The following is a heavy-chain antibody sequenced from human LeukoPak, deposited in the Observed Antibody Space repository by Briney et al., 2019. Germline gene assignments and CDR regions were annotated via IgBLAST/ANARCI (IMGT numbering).Heavy chain of an antibody. CDR2: IYASGNT. Sequence: PSETLSLTCTVSGGSISSYYWSWVRQPAGKGLEWIGRIYASGNTNYNPSLKGRVIMTVDTSKNQFSLNLSSVTAADTAVYYCARGRGSSWYYFDSWGQGTLVTVSS. V-gene: IGHV4-4*07. CDR3: ARGRGSSWYYFDS. CDR1: GGSISSYY. D-gene: IGHD6-13*01. J-gene: IGHJ4*02.